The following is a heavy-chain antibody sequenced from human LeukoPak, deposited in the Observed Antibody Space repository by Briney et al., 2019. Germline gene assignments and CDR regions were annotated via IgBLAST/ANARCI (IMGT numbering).Heavy chain of an antibody. Sequence: GASVKVFCKASGYTFTSYYMHWVRQAPGQGLEWMGIINPSGGSTSYAQKFKDRVTMTRDTSTSIVYMELSSLRSEDTAVYYCARDQTDCSRTNCYNLHYGMDVWGQGTTVTVSS. J-gene: IGHJ6*02. D-gene: IGHD2-2*02. V-gene: IGHV1-46*01. CDR2: INPSGGST. CDR3: ARDQTDCSRTNCYNLHYGMDV. CDR1: GYTFTSYY.